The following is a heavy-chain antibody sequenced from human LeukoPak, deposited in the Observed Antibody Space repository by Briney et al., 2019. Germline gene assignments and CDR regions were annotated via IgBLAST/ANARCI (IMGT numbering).Heavy chain of an antibody. V-gene: IGHV3-43*02. CDR3: AKGVRSGTYYNCFLL. J-gene: IGHJ4*02. CDR2: ISGDGDNT. D-gene: IGHD1-26*01. Sequence: GGSLTLSCVASGFTLDDSALHWVRQAPGKGLEWISLISGDGDNTYYADSVKGRFTISRDTSTNSLYLQMSSLRAEDTAFYYCAKGVRSGTYYNCFLLWGQGSLVTVSS. CDR1: GFTLDDSA.